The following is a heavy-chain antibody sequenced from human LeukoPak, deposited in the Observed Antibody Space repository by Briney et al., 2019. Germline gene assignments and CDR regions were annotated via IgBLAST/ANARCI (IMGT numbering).Heavy chain of an antibody. CDR1: GFTFSNAW. V-gene: IGHV3-15*07. D-gene: IGHD3-22*01. J-gene: IGHJ5*02. CDR3: ATDFYDST. Sequence: GGSLRLSCATSGFTFSNAWMNWVRQASGKGLEWVGRIRSNSDGGTIDYAAPVKGRFTLSRDDSKTTLYLQMNSLQTEDTAVYYCATDFYDSTWGQGTLVTVSS. CDR2: IRSNSDGGTI.